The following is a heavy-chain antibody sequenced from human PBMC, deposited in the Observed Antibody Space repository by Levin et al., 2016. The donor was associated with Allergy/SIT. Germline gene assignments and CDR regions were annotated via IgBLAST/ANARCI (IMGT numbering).Heavy chain of an antibody. D-gene: IGHD6-19*01. Sequence: GESLKISCAASGFTFSSYSMNWVRQAPGKGLEWVSYISSSSSTIYYADSVKGRFTISRDNAKNSLYLQMNSLRDEDTAVYYCASRGPHSSGWLVYWGQGTLVTVSS. V-gene: IGHV3-48*02. CDR3: ASRGPHSSGWLVY. CDR2: ISSSSSTI. CDR1: GFTFSSYS. J-gene: IGHJ4*02.